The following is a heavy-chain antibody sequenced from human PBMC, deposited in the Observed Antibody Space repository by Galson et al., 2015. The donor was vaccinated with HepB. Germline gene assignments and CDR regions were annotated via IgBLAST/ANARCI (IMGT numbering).Heavy chain of an antibody. V-gene: IGHV3-30*03. CDR3: AGDLRSHCAGTCYPGEFDY. D-gene: IGHD2-21*01. Sequence: SLRLSCAASGFTFSTQGIHWVRQAPGKGLEWVGVVSYDGSYTFYGDSVKGRFTISRDNSKNTVYLQMNGLKVNDTGVYYCAGDLRSHCAGTCYPGEFDYWGQRTLVTVSS. CDR1: GFTFSTQG. J-gene: IGHJ4*02. CDR2: VSYDGSYT.